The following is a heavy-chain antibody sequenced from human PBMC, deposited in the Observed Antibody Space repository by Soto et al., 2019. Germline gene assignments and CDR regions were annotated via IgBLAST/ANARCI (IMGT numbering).Heavy chain of an antibody. Sequence: VGSLRLSCAASGFTFSSYWMSWVRQAPGKGLEWVANIKQDGSEKYYVDSVKGRFTISRDNAKNSLYLQMNSLRAEDTAVYYCARDPFRYDSSGYKDYWGQGTLVTVSS. CDR3: ARDPFRYDSSGYKDY. D-gene: IGHD3-22*01. CDR2: IKQDGSEK. CDR1: GFTFSSYW. J-gene: IGHJ4*02. V-gene: IGHV3-7*01.